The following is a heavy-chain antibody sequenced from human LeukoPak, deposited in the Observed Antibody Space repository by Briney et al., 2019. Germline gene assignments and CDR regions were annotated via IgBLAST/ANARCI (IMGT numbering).Heavy chain of an antibody. CDR2: ISGSGGST. CDR3: ARNSSAYYGGY. V-gene: IGHV3-23*01. Sequence: GGSLRLSCAASGFTFSSYGMHWVRQAPGKGLEWVSVISGSGGSTYYADSVKGRFTISRDNSKNTLYLQMNSLRAEDTAVYYCARNSSAYYGGYWGQGTLVTVSS. CDR1: GFTFSSYG. D-gene: IGHD6-19*01. J-gene: IGHJ4*02.